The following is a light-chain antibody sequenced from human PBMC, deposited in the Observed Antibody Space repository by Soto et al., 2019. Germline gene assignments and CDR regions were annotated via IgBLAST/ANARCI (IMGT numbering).Light chain of an antibody. CDR1: QSVSGSY. CDR3: QHYGSPRT. J-gene: IGKJ1*01. Sequence: EIVLTQSPGTLSLSPGERATLSCRASQSVSGSYLAWYQQKPGQAPRLLIYGASSRATGIPDRFSGSGSGKDFTITISRLAPEDLALYYYQHYGSPRTFGQGTKVEIK. V-gene: IGKV3-20*01. CDR2: GAS.